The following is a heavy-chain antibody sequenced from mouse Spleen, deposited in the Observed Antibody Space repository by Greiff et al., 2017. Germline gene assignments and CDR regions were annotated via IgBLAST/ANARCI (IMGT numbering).Heavy chain of an antibody. Sequence: QVQLQQSGPELVKPGASVKISCKASGYAFSSSWMNWVKQRPGKGLEWIGRIYPGDGDTNYNGKFKGKATLTADKSSSTAYMQLSSLTSEDSAVYFCARTPDYDYDSWFAYWGQGTLVTVSA. CDR2: IYPGDGDT. CDR3: ARTPDYDYDSWFAY. D-gene: IGHD2-4*01. J-gene: IGHJ3*01. V-gene: IGHV1-82*01. CDR1: GYAFSSSW.